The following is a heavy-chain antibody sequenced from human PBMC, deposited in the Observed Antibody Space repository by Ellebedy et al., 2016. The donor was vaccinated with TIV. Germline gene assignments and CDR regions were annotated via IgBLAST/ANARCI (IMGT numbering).Heavy chain of an antibody. Sequence: GGSLRLSCEASGFTFSDYYMGWIRQAPGKGLEWVSRMKGDGSSVTYADSVKGRFTISSDNAKNTLYRQMNSLRAEEPAVYYCARGSWACSGSMDVWGQGTTVAVSS. J-gene: IGHJ6*02. CDR1: GFTFSDYY. CDR2: MKGDGSSV. V-gene: IGHV3-74*01. CDR3: ARGSWACSGSMDV. D-gene: IGHD6-19*01.